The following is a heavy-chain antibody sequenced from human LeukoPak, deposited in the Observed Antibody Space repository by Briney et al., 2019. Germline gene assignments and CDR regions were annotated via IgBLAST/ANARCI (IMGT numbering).Heavy chain of an antibody. D-gene: IGHD6-19*01. CDR3: ARDILYEQWLVREMVAFDI. V-gene: IGHV3-48*03. CDR1: GFTFSSYE. J-gene: IGHJ3*02. Sequence: PGGSLRLSCAASGFTFSSYEMNWVRQAPGKGLEWVSYISSSGSTIYYADSVKGRLTISRDNAKNSLYLQMNSLRAEDTAVYYCARDILYEQWLVREMVAFDIWGQGTMVTVSS. CDR2: ISSSGSTI.